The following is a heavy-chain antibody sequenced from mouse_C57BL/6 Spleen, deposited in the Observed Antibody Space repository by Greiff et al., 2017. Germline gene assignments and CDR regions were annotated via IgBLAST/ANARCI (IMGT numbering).Heavy chain of an antibody. V-gene: IGHV1-64*01. Sequence: QVQLQQPGAELVKPGASVKLSCKASGYTFTSYWMHWVKQRPGQGLEWIGMIHPNSGSTNYNETFKSKATLPVDKSSSTSYMQRSSLTSEDSAVYYCARERDYVYGRAYWGQGTLGTVSA. J-gene: IGHJ3*01. CDR1: GYTFTSYW. D-gene: IGHD2-2*01. CDR2: IHPNSGST. CDR3: ARERDYVYGRAY.